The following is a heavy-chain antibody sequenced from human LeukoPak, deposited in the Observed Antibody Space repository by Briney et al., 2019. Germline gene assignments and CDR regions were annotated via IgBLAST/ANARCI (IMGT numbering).Heavy chain of an antibody. Sequence: SETLSLTCTVSGGSISSYYWSWIRQPPGKGLEWIGYIYYSGSTNYNPSLKSRVTISVDTSKNQFSLKLSSVTAADTAVYYCARRSWSWGDYYYYYMDVWGKGTTVTISS. D-gene: IGHD6-13*01. CDR1: GGSISSYY. CDR3: ARRSWSWGDYYYYYMDV. CDR2: IYYSGST. V-gene: IGHV4-59*12. J-gene: IGHJ6*03.